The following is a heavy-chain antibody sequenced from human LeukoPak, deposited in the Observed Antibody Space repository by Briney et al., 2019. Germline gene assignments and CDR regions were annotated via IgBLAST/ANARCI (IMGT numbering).Heavy chain of an antibody. V-gene: IGHV4-59*01. CDR3: ARGSYDSSVNAFDI. CDR2: IYYSGST. Sequence: SETLSLTCTVSGGSISSYYWSWIRQPPGKGLEWIGYIYYSGSTNYNPSLKGRVTISVDTSKNQFSLKLSSVTAADTAVYYCARGSYDSSVNAFDIWGQGTMVTVSS. CDR1: GGSISSYY. D-gene: IGHD3-22*01. J-gene: IGHJ3*02.